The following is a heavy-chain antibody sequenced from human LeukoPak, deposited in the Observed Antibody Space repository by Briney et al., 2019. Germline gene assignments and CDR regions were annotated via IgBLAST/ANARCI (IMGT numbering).Heavy chain of an antibody. CDR3: TTGESMVGSTIHIRWAD. J-gene: IGHJ4*02. V-gene: IGHV3-15*01. CDR1: GFTFSNAW. CDR2: IKSKAAGGTI. Sequence: GGSLRLSCAASGFTFSNAWMTWVRQAPGKGLEWVGRIKSKAAGGTIDYAAPVKGRFTISRDDSKNTLYLQMNSLKTEDTAVYYCTTGESMVGSTIHIRWADWGQGTLVTVSS. D-gene: IGHD1-26*01.